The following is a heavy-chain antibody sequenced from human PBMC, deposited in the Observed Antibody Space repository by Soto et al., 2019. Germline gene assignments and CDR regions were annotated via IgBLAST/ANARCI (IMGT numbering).Heavy chain of an antibody. CDR3: ARAGYYYDSSGLFDY. J-gene: IGHJ4*02. V-gene: IGHV4-31*03. CDR1: GGSISSGAYY. CDR2: IYYSGST. Sequence: QVQLQESGPGLVKPSQTLSLTCTVTGGSISSGAYYWSWIRQHPGKGLEWIGYIYYSGSTYYNPSLKSRVTIXXDXSRXQFSLKLSSVTAADTAVYYCARAGYYYDSSGLFDYWGQGTLVTVSS. D-gene: IGHD3-22*01.